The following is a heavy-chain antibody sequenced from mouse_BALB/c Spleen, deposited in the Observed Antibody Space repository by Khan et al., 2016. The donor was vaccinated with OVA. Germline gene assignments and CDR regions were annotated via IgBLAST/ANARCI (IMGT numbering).Heavy chain of an antibody. CDR2: INTYTGEP. Sequence: QIQLVQSGPELKKPGETVKISCKASGYTFTNYGMNWVKQAPGKGLKWMGWINTYTGEPTYTDDFKGRFAFSLETSASTAYLQINNLKNEDMATYFCARGAGDWYVTVWGAGTTVTVSS. V-gene: IGHV9-1*02. J-gene: IGHJ1*01. CDR1: GYTFTNYG. CDR3: ARGAGDWYVTV.